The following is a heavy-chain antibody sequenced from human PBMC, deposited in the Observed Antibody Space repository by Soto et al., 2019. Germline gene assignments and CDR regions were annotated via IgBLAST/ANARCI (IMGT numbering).Heavy chain of an antibody. CDR3: ARAYGVKLFDAFDI. J-gene: IGHJ3*02. Sequence: ASVKVSCKASGYTFTGYYMHWVRQAPGQGLEWMGGNNPNSGGTNYAQKCQGWVTMTRDTSISTAYMELSRLGSDDTAVYSCARAYGVKLFDAFDIWGQGTMVTVSS. D-gene: IGHD4-17*01. CDR2: NNPNSGGT. CDR1: GYTFTGYY. V-gene: IGHV1-2*04.